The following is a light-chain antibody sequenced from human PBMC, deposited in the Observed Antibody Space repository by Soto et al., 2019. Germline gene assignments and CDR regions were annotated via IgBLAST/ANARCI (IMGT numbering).Light chain of an antibody. CDR1: SSDVGGYDY. CDR3: SSYAGTHIV. J-gene: IGLJ1*01. V-gene: IGLV2-8*01. Sequence: QSALTQPPSASGSPGQSVAISCTGTSSDVGGYDYVSWYQQHPGKAPKLMIYDVSKGPSGVPDRFSGSKSGNTASLTVSGLQAEDEADYYCSSYAGTHIVFGTGTKLTVL. CDR2: DVS.